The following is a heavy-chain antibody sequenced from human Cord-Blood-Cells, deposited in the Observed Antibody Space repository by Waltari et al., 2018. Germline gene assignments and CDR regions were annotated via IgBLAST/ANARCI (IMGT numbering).Heavy chain of an antibody. CDR1: GFTFTSSA. CDR3: AAARYCSSTSCYAPNYYYGMDV. D-gene: IGHD2-2*01. CDR2: IVVGSGNT. Sequence: QMQLVQSGPEVKKPGTSVKVSCKASGFTFTSSAVQWVRQARGQRLEWIGWIVVGSGNTNYAQKFQERVTITRDMSTSTAYMELSSLRSEDTAVYYCAAARYCSSTSCYAPNYYYGMDVWGQGTTVTVSS. J-gene: IGHJ6*02. V-gene: IGHV1-58*01.